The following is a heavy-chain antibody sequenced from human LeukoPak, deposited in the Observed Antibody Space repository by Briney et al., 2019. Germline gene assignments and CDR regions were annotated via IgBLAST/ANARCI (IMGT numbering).Heavy chain of an antibody. CDR1: GGSINSDY. CDR3: ARVSVVYGMDV. J-gene: IGHJ6*02. V-gene: IGHV4-59*01. Sequence: SETLSLTCTVSGGSINSDYWAWIRQPPGKGLEWIGYMYYTGSTNYNPSLKSRVTISLATSKNHFSLKLNSVTAADTAVYYCARVSVVYGMDVWGRGTTVTASS. CDR2: MYYTGST.